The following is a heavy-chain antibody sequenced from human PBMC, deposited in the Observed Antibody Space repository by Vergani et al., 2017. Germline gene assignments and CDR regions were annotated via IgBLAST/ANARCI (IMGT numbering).Heavy chain of an antibody. CDR2: IIPIFGTA. Sequence: QVQLVQSGAEVKKPGSSVKVSCKASGGTFSSYAISWVRQAPGQGLEWMGRIIPIFGTANYAQKFQGRVTIAADESTSTAYMELSSLRSEDTAVYYCARDRNGYYGSGAYCYGMDVWGQGTTVTVSS. CDR1: GGTFSSYA. J-gene: IGHJ6*02. CDR3: ARDRNGYYGSGAYCYGMDV. D-gene: IGHD3-10*01. V-gene: IGHV1-69*13.